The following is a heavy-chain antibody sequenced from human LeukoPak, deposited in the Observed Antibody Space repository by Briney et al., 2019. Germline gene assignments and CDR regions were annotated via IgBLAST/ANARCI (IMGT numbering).Heavy chain of an antibody. CDR2: ISSSSSYI. D-gene: IGHD5-12*01. J-gene: IGHJ6*03. V-gene: IGHV3-21*01. Sequence: GGSLRLSCAASGFTLSSYSMNWVRQAPGKGLEWVSSISSSSSYIYYADSVKGRFTISRDNAKNSLYLQMNSLRAEDTAVYYCAREDSGYDFAHYYYYMDVWGKGTTVTVSS. CDR3: AREDSGYDFAHYYYYMDV. CDR1: GFTLSSYS.